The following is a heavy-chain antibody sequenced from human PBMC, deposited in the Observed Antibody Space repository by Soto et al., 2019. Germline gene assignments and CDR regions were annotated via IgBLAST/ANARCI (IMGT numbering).Heavy chain of an antibody. CDR2: VKSEAGGGTI. CDR1: GITFTYAW. D-gene: IGHD6-6*01. V-gene: IGHV3-15*01. Sequence: EVQLVESGGGLVNPGGSLRLSCAASGITFTYAWMTWVRQAPGRGLEWVGRVKSEAGGGTIDYAAPVKSRFTISRDASSSMLSLQINSLKSEDSPVYYCARIGALPPHDVFSTWGKGTVVTVSS. J-gene: IGHJ3*02. CDR3: ARIGALPPHDVFST.